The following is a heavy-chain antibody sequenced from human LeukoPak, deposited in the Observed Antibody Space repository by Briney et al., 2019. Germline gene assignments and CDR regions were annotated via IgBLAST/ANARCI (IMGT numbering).Heavy chain of an antibody. Sequence: ASVKVSCKVSGYTLTELSMHWVRQAPGKGLEWMGGFDPEDGETIYAQKFQGRVTMTEDTSTDTAYMELSSLRSEDTAVYYCATGPQPGYSSSWYPDYWGQGTLVTVSS. V-gene: IGHV1-24*01. CDR2: FDPEDGET. CDR1: GYTLTELS. J-gene: IGHJ4*02. CDR3: ATGPQPGYSSSWYPDY. D-gene: IGHD6-13*01.